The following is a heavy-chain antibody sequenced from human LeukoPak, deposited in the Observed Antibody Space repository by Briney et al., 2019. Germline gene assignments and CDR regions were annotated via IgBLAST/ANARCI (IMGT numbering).Heavy chain of an antibody. Sequence: GASVKVSCKASGYTFTSYGISWVRQAPGQGLEWMGWISAYNGNTNYAQKLQGRVTITTDESTSTAYMELSSLRSEDTAVYYCARVRSKDSSSHLYYYYYMDVWGKGTTVTVSS. V-gene: IGHV1-18*01. D-gene: IGHD6-6*01. CDR1: GYTFTSYG. CDR2: ISAYNGNT. CDR3: ARVRSKDSSSHLYYYYYMDV. J-gene: IGHJ6*03.